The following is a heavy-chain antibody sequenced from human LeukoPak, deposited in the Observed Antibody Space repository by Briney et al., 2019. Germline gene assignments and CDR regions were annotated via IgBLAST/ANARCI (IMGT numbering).Heavy chain of an antibody. CDR2: ISAYNGNT. V-gene: IGHV1-18*01. D-gene: IGHD3-10*01. CDR1: GYTFTSYG. J-gene: IGHJ6*02. Sequence: GASVKVSCKASGYTFTSYGISWVRQAPGQGLEWMGWISAYNGNTNYAQKLQGRVTITADKSTSTAYMELSSLRSEDTAVYYCARDLSPHLYYYGSGSYYYYGMDVWGQGTTVTVSS. CDR3: ARDLSPHLYYYGSGSYYYYGMDV.